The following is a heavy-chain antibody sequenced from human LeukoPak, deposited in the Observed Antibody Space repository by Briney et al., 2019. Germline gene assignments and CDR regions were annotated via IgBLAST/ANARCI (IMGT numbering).Heavy chain of an antibody. Sequence: GGSLRLSCAASGFTFSTYSMSWVRQAPGKGLEWVSTISGSGDSTYYADSVKGRFSVSRDNSKNTLFLQMNSLRAEDTAVYYCAKDQYCSSTSCYDFDYWGQGTLVTVSS. J-gene: IGHJ4*02. D-gene: IGHD2-2*01. V-gene: IGHV3-23*01. CDR3: AKDQYCSSTSCYDFDY. CDR2: ISGSGDST. CDR1: GFTFSTYS.